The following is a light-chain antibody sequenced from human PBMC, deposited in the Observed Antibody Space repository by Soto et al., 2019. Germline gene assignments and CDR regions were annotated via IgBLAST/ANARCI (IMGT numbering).Light chain of an antibody. V-gene: IGLV2-14*01. CDR1: SSDVGGDTY. CDR2: EVN. Sequence: QSALTQPASVSVSPRQSITISCTGASSDVGGDTYVSWYQQHPGKAPKLMIYEVNNRPSGVSNRFSVSKSGNTASLTISGPQAEDEADYYCRSYTCRSPIYVFGTRTKVTVL. CDR3: RSYTCRSPIYV. J-gene: IGLJ1*01.